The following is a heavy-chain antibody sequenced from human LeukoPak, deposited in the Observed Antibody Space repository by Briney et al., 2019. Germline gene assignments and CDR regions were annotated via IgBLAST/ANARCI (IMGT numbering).Heavy chain of an antibody. J-gene: IGHJ4*02. D-gene: IGHD1-1*01. CDR3: AKWERGFDY. CDR2: ISYDGSNK. V-gene: IGHV3-30*18. Sequence: GGSLRLSCAASGFTFSSYGMHWVRQAPGKGLEWVAVISYDGSNKYYADSVKGRFTISRDNSKNTLYLQMNSLRAEDTAVYYCAKWERGFDYWGQGTLVTVSS. CDR1: GFTFSSYG.